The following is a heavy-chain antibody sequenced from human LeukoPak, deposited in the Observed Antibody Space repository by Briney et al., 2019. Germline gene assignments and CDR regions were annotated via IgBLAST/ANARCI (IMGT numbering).Heavy chain of an antibody. CDR3: AELGITMIGGV. V-gene: IGHV3-48*03. CDR1: GFTLSSYE. J-gene: IGHJ6*04. CDR2: ISSSGSTI. Sequence: GGFLRLSCAASGFTLSSYEMNWVRQAPGKGLEWVSSISSSGSTIYYADSVKGRFTISRDNAKNSLYLQMNSLRAEDTAVYYCAELGITMIGGVWGKGTTVTISS. D-gene: IGHD3-10*02.